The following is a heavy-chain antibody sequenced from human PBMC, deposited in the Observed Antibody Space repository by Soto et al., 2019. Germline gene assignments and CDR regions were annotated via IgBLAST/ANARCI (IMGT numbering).Heavy chain of an antibody. CDR3: ARGGFGTGYYYYYYMDV. CDR1: GGSISSYY. Sequence: SETLSLTCTVSGGSISSYYWSWIRQPPGKGLEWIGYIYYSGSTNYNPSLKSRVTISVDTSKNQFSLKLSSVTAADTAVYYCARGGFGTGYYYYYYMDVWSKGTTVTVSS. J-gene: IGHJ6*03. V-gene: IGHV4-59*01. CDR2: IYYSGST. D-gene: IGHD1-1*01.